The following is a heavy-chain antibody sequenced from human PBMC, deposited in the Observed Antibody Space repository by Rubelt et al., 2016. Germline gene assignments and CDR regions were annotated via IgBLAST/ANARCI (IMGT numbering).Heavy chain of an antibody. CDR2: INHSGST. J-gene: IGHJ4*02. CDR3: ARAKYSSRGVIDY. CDR1: GGSFSGYY. Sequence: QVQLQQWGAGLLKPSETLSLTCAVYGGSFSGYYWSWIRQPPGKGLEWIGEINHSGSTNYNPSRKSRVTISVETSKNQCSLKLSYVTAADTAVYYCARAKYSSRGVIDYWGQGTLVTVSS. V-gene: IGHV4-34*01. D-gene: IGHD6-13*01.